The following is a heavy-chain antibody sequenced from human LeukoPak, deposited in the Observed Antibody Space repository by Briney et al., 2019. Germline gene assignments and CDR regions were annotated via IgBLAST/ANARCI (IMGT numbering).Heavy chain of an antibody. Sequence: PGGSLRLSCTVSGFTFSSYEMNWVRQAPGKGLEWVSHISSGGNTEYYVDSVRGRFTMSRDNAKNLLFLQMNSLRAEDTAVYYCARDTLNGPFVISLDYWGQGALVTVSS. CDR2: ISSGGNTE. D-gene: IGHD3-9*01. V-gene: IGHV3-48*03. CDR1: GFTFSSYE. J-gene: IGHJ4*02. CDR3: ARDTLNGPFVISLDY.